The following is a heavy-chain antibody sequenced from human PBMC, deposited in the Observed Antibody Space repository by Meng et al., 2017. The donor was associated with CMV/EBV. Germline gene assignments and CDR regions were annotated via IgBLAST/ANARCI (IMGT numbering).Heavy chain of an antibody. CDR3: AKGDGLDQLQGPLVDY. D-gene: IGHD2-2*01. CDR1: GFPFSSYG. J-gene: IGHJ4*02. Sequence: GESLKISCAASGFPFSSYGMHWVRQAPGRGLAWVAFIRYAGSNNYYADSVKGRFTISRDNSKNTLYLQMNSLRAEDTAVYYCAKGDGLDQLQGPLVDYWGQGTLVTVSS. V-gene: IGHV3-30*02. CDR2: IRYAGSNN.